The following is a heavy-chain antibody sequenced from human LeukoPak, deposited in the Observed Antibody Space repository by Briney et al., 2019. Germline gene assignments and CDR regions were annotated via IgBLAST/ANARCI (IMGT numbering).Heavy chain of an antibody. CDR3: AREGGRAVPGRFDQ. Sequence: GGSLRLSCAASGINFRSSGMHWVRQAPGKGLEWVTFIQNDGSDKYYAASVKGRFTISRDNSKNTVYLHMASLRADGTALYYCAREGGRAVPGRFDQWGQGTLVTVSS. CDR2: IQNDGSDK. D-gene: IGHD6-13*01. V-gene: IGHV3-30*02. CDR1: GINFRSSG. J-gene: IGHJ4*02.